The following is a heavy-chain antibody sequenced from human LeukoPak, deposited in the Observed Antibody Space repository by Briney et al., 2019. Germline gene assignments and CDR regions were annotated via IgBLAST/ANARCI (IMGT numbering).Heavy chain of an antibody. D-gene: IGHD3-3*01. Sequence: GGSLRLSCAASGFTVSSNYMSWVRQAPGKGLEWVSVIYSGGSTYYADSVKGRFTISRDNSKNTLYLQMNSLRAEDTAVYYCARDHQVVGSGYYDWGQGTLVTVSS. V-gene: IGHV3-66*02. CDR2: IYSGGST. J-gene: IGHJ4*02. CDR3: ARDHQVVGSGYYD. CDR1: GFTVSSNY.